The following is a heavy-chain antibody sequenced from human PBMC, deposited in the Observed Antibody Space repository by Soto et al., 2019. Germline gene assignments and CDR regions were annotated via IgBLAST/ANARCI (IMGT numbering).Heavy chain of an antibody. J-gene: IGHJ5*02. CDR3: ARDRGAIYDILTGYYPTRGFDP. CDR2: IYHSGST. CDR1: GGSISSSNW. V-gene: IGHV4-4*02. D-gene: IGHD3-9*01. Sequence: SETLSLTCAVSGGSISSSNWWSWVRQPPGKGLEWIGEIYHSGSTNYNPSLKSRVTISVDKSKNQFSLKLSSVTAADTAVYYCARDRGAIYDILTGYYPTRGFDPRGQGTQVTVSS.